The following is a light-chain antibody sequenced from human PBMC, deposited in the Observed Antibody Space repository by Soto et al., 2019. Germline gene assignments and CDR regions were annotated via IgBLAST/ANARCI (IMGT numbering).Light chain of an antibody. CDR2: RNN. V-gene: IGLV1-47*01. CDR3: AAWDDSLSGWV. Sequence: QSVLTQPPSASGTPGQRVTISCSGSSSNIGSNYVYWYQQLPGTAPKLLIYRNNQRPSGVPYRFSGSKSGTSASLAISGLRSEDEAGYYCAAWDDSLSGWVFGGGTKLTVL. J-gene: IGLJ3*02. CDR1: SSNIGSNY.